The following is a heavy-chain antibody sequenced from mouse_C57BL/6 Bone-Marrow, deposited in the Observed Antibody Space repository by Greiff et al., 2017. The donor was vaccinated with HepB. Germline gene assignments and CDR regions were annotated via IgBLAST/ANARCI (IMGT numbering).Heavy chain of an antibody. J-gene: IGHJ1*03. CDR3: ARGRWLLRPLEWYFDV. Sequence: VQLQQSGPELVKPGASVKISCKASGYTFTDYYMNWVKQSHGKSLEWIGDINPNNGGTSYNQKFKGKATLTVDKYSSTAYMELRSLTSEDSAVYYCARGRWLLRPLEWYFDVWGTGTTVTVSS. D-gene: IGHD2-3*01. CDR1: GYTFTDYY. V-gene: IGHV1-26*01. CDR2: INPNNGGT.